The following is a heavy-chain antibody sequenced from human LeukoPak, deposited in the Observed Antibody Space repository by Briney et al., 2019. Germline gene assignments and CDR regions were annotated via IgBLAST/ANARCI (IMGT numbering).Heavy chain of an antibody. CDR3: AKRDYSSSSPPFDY. CDR1: GFTFSSYS. D-gene: IGHD6-6*01. Sequence: PGGSLRLSCAASGFTFSSYSMNWVRQAPGKGLEWVSAISGSGGSTYYADSVKGRFTISTDNSKNTLYLQMNSLRAEDTAVYYCAKRDYSSSSPPFDYWGQGTLVTVSS. J-gene: IGHJ4*02. CDR2: ISGSGGST. V-gene: IGHV3-23*01.